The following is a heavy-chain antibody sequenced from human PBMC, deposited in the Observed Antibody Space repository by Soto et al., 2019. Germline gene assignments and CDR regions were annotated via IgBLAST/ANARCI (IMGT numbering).Heavy chain of an antibody. D-gene: IGHD2-2*01. V-gene: IGHV3-23*01. CDR3: ARESPLDIVVVPAALWTVYGMDV. J-gene: IGHJ6*02. Sequence: HPGGSLRLSCAASGFTFSSYAMSWGRQAPGKGLEWVSSISGSGGGTYYADSVKGRFTISRDNAKNSLYLQMNSLRAEDTAVYYCARESPLDIVVVPAALWTVYGMDVWGQGTTVTVSS. CDR2: ISGSGGGT. CDR1: GFTFSSYA.